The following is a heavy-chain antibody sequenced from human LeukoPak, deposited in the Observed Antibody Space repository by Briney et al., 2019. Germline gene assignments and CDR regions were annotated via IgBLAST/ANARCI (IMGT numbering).Heavy chain of an antibody. CDR3: ARAGIRRSGGSCYWGPESDAFDI. J-gene: IGHJ3*02. D-gene: IGHD2-15*01. CDR2: IYYSGST. Sequence: PSETLSLTCTVSGGSISSSSYYWGWIRQPPGKGLEWIGSIYYSGSTYYNPSLKSRVTISVDTSKNQFSLKLSSVTAADTAVYYCARAGIRRSGGSCYWGPESDAFDIWGQGTMVTVSS. V-gene: IGHV4-39*07. CDR1: GGSISSSSYY.